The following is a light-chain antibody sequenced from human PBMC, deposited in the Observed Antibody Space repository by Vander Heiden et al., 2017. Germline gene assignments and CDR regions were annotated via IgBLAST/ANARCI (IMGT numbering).Light chain of an antibody. CDR3: QQRNSYSWIT. V-gene: IGKV1-5*03. CDR2: KAS. CDR1: QSISSW. Sequence: DIQMTQSPSTLSASVGDRVTITCRASQSISSWLAWYQQKPGKAPKLLIYKASSLESGVPSRFSGSGSGTEFTLTISSLQPDDFATYYCQQRNSYSWITFGPGTRLEIK. J-gene: IGKJ5*01.